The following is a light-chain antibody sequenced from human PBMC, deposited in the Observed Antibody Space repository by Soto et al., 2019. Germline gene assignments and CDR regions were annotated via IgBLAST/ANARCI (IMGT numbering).Light chain of an antibody. V-gene: IGLV2-14*01. CDR1: SSDFGGYNY. CDR3: SSYTSSSTPYV. CDR2: DVS. J-gene: IGLJ1*01. Sequence: QSLLTQPASVSGSPGQSITISCTGTSSDFGGYNYVSWYQQHPGKAPKLMIYDVSNRPSGVSNRFSGSKSGNTASLTISGLQAEDEADYYCSSYTSSSTPYVFGTGTKVTVL.